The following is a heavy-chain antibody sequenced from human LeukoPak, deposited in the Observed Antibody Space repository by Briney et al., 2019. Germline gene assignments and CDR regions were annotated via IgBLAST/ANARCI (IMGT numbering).Heavy chain of an antibody. CDR3: ARDVNRASWYFDL. CDR1: GFTFSSYS. J-gene: IGHJ2*01. CDR2: ISGSDGRT. Sequence: PGGSLRLSCAASGFTFSSYSMSWVRQAPGKGLEWVSAISGSDGRTFYADSVKGRFTISRDNSKNTLYLQMNSLRAEDTAVYYYARDVNRASWYFDLWGRGTLVTVSS. V-gene: IGHV3-23*01. D-gene: IGHD3-16*02.